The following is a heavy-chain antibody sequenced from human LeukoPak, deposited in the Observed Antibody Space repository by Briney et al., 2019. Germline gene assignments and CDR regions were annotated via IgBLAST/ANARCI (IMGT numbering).Heavy chain of an antibody. CDR1: GGSFSGYY. Sequence: PSETLSLTCAVYGGSFSGYYWSWIRQPPGKGLEWIGEINHSGSTNYNPSLKSRVTISVDTSKNQFSLKLSSVTAADTAVYYCASEYAGYDFWSGYYKGLYYFDYWGQGTLVTVSS. CDR3: ASEYAGYDFWSGYYKGLYYFDY. D-gene: IGHD3-3*01. V-gene: IGHV4-34*01. CDR2: INHSGST. J-gene: IGHJ4*02.